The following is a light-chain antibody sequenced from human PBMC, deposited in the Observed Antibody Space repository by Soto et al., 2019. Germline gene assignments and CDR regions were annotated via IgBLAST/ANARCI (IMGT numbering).Light chain of an antibody. V-gene: IGKV3-15*01. J-gene: IGKJ1*01. CDR2: GAS. CDR3: QQYNNWWT. CDR1: QSVRSSY. Sequence: EIVLTQSPGTLSLSPGERATLSFRASQSVRSSYLAWYQQKPGQAPRLLIYGASTRATGIPARFSGSGSGTEFTLTISSLQSEDFAVYYCQQYNNWWTFGQGTKVDIK.